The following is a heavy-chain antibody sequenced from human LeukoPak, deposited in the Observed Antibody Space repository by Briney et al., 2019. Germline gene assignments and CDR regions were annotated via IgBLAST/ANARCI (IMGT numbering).Heavy chain of an antibody. Sequence: RTGGSLRLSCVVSKFAFGDYRMTWVRQAPGKGLEWVSYISSTSTTIHYADSVKGRFTISRDNAKSSLYLQMNSLRDDDTAVYYCARARGPYTNHESGFDSWGQGTLVTVSS. D-gene: IGHD1-14*01. V-gene: IGHV3-48*02. CDR1: KFAFGDYR. CDR3: ARARGPYTNHESGFDS. J-gene: IGHJ4*02. CDR2: ISSTSTTI.